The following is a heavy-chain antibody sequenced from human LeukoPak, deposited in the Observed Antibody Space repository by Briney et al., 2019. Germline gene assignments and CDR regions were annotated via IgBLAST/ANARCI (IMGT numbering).Heavy chain of an antibody. D-gene: IGHD3-9*01. V-gene: IGHV3-30*02. CDR3: AKDRGHYDILTGYYLGGSGDY. Sequence: PGGSLRLSCAASGFTFSSHGMHWVRQAPGKGLEWVAFIRYDGSNKYYADSVKGRFTISRDNSKNTLYLQMNSLRAEDTAVYYCAKDRGHYDILTGYYLGGSGDYWGQGTLVTVSS. J-gene: IGHJ4*02. CDR1: GFTFSSHG. CDR2: IRYDGSNK.